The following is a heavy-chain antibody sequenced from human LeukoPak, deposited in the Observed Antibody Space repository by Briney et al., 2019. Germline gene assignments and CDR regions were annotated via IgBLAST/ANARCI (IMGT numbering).Heavy chain of an antibody. Sequence: GGSLRLSCGASGFTFSSHGMHWVRQAPGKGLEWVAVISYDGSVKYYGDSVKGRFSISRDNSKNTLYPQMNSLRAEDTAVYHCVLNSGSYDIIGGQDAFDIWGQGTMVTVSS. CDR1: GFTFSSHG. CDR2: ISYDGSVK. D-gene: IGHD3-22*01. V-gene: IGHV3-30*03. CDR3: VLNSGSYDIIGGQDAFDI. J-gene: IGHJ3*02.